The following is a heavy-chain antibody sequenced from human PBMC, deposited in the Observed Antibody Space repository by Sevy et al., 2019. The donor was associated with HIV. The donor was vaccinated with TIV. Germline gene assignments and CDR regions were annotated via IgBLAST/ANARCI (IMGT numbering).Heavy chain of an antibody. J-gene: IGHJ6*02. D-gene: IGHD2-15*01. CDR2: ISYEGTET. V-gene: IGHV3-30-3*01. Sequence: GGSLRLSCAASGFAFSTHAMHWVRQAPGKGLEWVAVISYEGTETFYAASVEGRFTISRDNSKNTLYLQMNSLRAEDTAVYYCARDQGDIVVVVAVHYYYGMDVWGQGTTVTVSS. CDR3: ARDQGDIVVVVAVHYYYGMDV. CDR1: GFAFSTHA.